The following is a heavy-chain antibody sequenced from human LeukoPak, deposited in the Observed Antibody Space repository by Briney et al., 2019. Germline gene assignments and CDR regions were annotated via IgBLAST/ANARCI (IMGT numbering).Heavy chain of an antibody. CDR3: AREAVTGTYGY. V-gene: IGHV1-2*06. J-gene: IGHJ4*02. D-gene: IGHD1-20*01. CDR1: GYTFTGYY. Sequence: ASVKVSCKASGYTFTGYYMHWVRQAPGQGLEWMRRINPNSGGTSYAQIFQGRVTMTRDTSISTAYMELSRLRSDDTAVYYCAREAVTGTYGYWGQGTLVTVSS. CDR2: INPNSGGT.